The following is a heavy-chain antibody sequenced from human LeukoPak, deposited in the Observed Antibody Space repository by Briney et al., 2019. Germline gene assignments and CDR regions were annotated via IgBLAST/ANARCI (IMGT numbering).Heavy chain of an antibody. Sequence: SQTLSLTCSVSGASISSGSYYWSWIRQPTGKGLEWIGLIYPSGSINNNPSLKSRVTISPDTSKNLFSLRLSSVTAADTAIYYCARVTSYGGNSGWYFDLWGRGTLVTVSS. CDR3: ARVTSYGGNSGWYFDL. V-gene: IGHV4-61*02. J-gene: IGHJ2*01. CDR1: GASISSGSYY. CDR2: IYPSGSI. D-gene: IGHD4-23*01.